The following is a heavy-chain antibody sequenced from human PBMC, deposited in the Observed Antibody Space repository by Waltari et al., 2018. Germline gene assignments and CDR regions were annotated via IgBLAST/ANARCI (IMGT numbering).Heavy chain of an antibody. CDR2: IYWNDDK. V-gene: IGHV2-5*01. CDR3: AHSPGIWSGYHGPFDY. D-gene: IGHD3-3*01. Sequence: QITLKESGPTLVKPTQTLTLTCTFSGFSLSTSGVGVGWIRQPPGKALEWLALIYWNDDKRYSPSLKSRLTITKDASKNQGVLTMTNMDPVDTATYYCAHSPGIWSGYHGPFDYWGQGTLVTVSS. J-gene: IGHJ4*02. CDR1: GFSLSTSGVG.